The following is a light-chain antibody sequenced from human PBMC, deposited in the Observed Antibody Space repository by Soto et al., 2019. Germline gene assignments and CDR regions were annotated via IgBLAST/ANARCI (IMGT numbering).Light chain of an antibody. CDR2: DGS. CDR1: QSISADY. J-gene: IGKJ3*01. V-gene: IGKV3-11*01. CDR3: QQRSNWLIS. Sequence: EIVLTQSPGTLSLSPGGRAALSCRASQSISADYLVWYQQKPGQAPRLLIYDGSHRAAGIPSRFSGSGSGTDFTLTISGLEPEDFAVYYCQQRSNWLISFGPGTKVDIK.